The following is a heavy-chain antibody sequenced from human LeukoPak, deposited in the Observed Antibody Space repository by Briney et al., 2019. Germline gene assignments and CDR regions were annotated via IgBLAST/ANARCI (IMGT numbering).Heavy chain of an antibody. CDR2: ISGGGGST. CDR3: AKGSGINHYHWIDP. J-gene: IGHJ5*02. CDR1: EFTFSNYA. V-gene: IGHV3-23*01. D-gene: IGHD1-14*01. Sequence: PGGSLRLSCAASEFTFSNYAMNWVRQAPGKGLEWVSGISGGGGSTNYADSVKGRFTISRDNSKNTLYLQMDSLRAEDTALYYCAKGSGINHYHWIDPWGQGTLVTVSS.